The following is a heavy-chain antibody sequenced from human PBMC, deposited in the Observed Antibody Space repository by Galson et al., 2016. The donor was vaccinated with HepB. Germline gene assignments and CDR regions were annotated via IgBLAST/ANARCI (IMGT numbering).Heavy chain of an antibody. CDR3: TQNWNHAEQS. J-gene: IGHJ4*02. Sequence: SLRLSCAASGFTFANFAMSWVRQAPGKGLEWVGFINTEENGGMARYAASVRGRFTISRDDSKSIAYLQMNSLKTEDTAMYYCTQNWNHAEQSWGQGTLVTVSS. D-gene: IGHD1-14*01. V-gene: IGHV3-49*04. CDR1: GFTFANFA. CDR2: INTEENGGMA.